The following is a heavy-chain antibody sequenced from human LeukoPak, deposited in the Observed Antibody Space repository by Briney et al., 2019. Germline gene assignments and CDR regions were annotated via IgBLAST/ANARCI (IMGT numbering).Heavy chain of an antibody. Sequence: SETLSLTCAVYGGSFSGYYWSWIRQPLGKGLEWIGEINHSGSTNYNPSLKSRVTISVDTSKNQFSLKLSSVTAADTAVYYCARRSYSVPPVYWGQGTLVTVSS. CDR1: GGSFSGYY. D-gene: IGHD4-11*01. CDR2: INHSGST. J-gene: IGHJ4*02. CDR3: ARRSYSVPPVY. V-gene: IGHV4-34*01.